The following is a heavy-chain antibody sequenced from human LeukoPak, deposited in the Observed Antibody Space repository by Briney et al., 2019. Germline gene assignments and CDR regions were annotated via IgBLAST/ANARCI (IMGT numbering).Heavy chain of an antibody. V-gene: IGHV4-59*01. Sequence: PSETLSLTCAVYGGSFSGYYWSWIRQPPGKGLEWIGYIYYSGSTNYSPSLKSRVTISVDTSKNQFSLKLSSVTAADTAVYYCARSITGTTMATPNYYYYGMDVWDQGTTVTVSS. CDR1: GGSFSGYY. J-gene: IGHJ6*02. CDR2: IYYSGST. CDR3: ARSITGTTMATPNYYYYGMDV. D-gene: IGHD1-20*01.